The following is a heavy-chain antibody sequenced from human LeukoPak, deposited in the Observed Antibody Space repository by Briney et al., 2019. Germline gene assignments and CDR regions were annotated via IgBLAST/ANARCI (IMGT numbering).Heavy chain of an antibody. D-gene: IGHD2-2*01. CDR2: INPNSGGT. V-gene: IGHV1-2*02. CDR3: ARDNGGYCSSTSCYSYYYYYMDV. J-gene: IGHJ6*03. Sequence: ASVKVSCKASGYTFTSYYMHWVRQAPGQGLEWMGWINPNSGGTNYAQKFQGRVTMTRDTSISTAYMELSRLRSDDTAVYYCARDNGGYCSSTSCYSYYYYYMDVWGKGTTVTVSS. CDR1: GYTFTSYY.